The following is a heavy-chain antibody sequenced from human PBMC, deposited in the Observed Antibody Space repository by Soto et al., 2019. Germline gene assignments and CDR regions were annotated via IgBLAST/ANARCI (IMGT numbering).Heavy chain of an antibody. CDR1: GFTFNSYW. Sequence: EVQLVESGGGLVQPGGSLRLSCAASGFTFNSYWMHWVRQAPGKGLVWVSRIDSDGSSTSYADSVKGRFTISRDNAKNTLYPQMNSLGADDTAVYYCVKGGTYFDYWGQGTLVTVSS. V-gene: IGHV3-74*01. J-gene: IGHJ4*02. CDR3: VKGGTYFDY. CDR2: IDSDGSST. D-gene: IGHD1-1*01.